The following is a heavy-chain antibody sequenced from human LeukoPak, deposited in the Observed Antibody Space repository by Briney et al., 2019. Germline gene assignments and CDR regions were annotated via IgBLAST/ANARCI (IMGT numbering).Heavy chain of an antibody. V-gene: IGHV4-59*04. CDR3: ASRMAVRPKYYFDS. D-gene: IGHD6-6*01. Sequence: SETLSLTCTVSGGSISSYYWSWLRQPPGKGLEWIGNIYYSGNTFYNPSLESRVTISVDTSKNQFSLRLTSVTAADTAVYYCASRMAVRPKYYFDSWGPGILVTVSS. CDR2: IYYSGNT. CDR1: GGSISSYY. J-gene: IGHJ4*02.